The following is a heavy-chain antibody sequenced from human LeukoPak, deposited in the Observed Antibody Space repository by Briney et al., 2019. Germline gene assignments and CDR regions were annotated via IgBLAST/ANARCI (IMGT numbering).Heavy chain of an antibody. CDR2: IVVGSGNT. CDR1: VDTFTSTT. V-gene: IGHV1-58*01. CDR3: ARTTWVGELTVDY. D-gene: IGHD3-10*01. Sequence: ASVKVSCKASVDTFTSTTVQWVRQARGQRLEWIGWIVVGSGNTNYAQKFQEGVIITRDMCTTTVYMELSSLRSEDTAVDYCARTTWVGELTVDYWGQGTLVTVSS. J-gene: IGHJ4*02.